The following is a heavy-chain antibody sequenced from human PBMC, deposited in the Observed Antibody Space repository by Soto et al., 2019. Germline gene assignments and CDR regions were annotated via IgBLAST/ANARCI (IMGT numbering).Heavy chain of an antibody. Sequence: AVKVSCKASGGTFSSYAISWVRQAPGQGLEWMGGIIPIFGTADYAQKFQGRVTITADESTSTDYMELSSLRYEDTAVYYCARDAGTAMVMVDYWGQGNLVTVSS. V-gene: IGHV1-69*13. J-gene: IGHJ4*02. CDR3: ARDAGTAMVMVDY. D-gene: IGHD5-18*01. CDR2: IIPIFGTA. CDR1: GGTFSSYA.